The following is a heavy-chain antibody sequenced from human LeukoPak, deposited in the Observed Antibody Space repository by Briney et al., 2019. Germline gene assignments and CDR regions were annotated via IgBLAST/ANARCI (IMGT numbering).Heavy chain of an antibody. V-gene: IGHV1-18*01. J-gene: IGHJ5*02. Sequence: GPVKVSSKASRYTFTTYVISWVRQAPGQGREWMGWISAYNGNTNYAQKLHGRVTMTTDTSTSTAYMERRSLRSDDTAVYYCARDRRIANWFDPWGQGTLVTVSS. CDR3: ARDRRIANWFDP. D-gene: IGHD6-13*01. CDR1: RYTFTTYV. CDR2: ISAYNGNT.